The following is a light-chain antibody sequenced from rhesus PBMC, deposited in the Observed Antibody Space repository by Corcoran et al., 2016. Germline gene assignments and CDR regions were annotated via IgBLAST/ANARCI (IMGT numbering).Light chain of an antibody. CDR3: QQHNSYPFT. V-gene: IGKV1S14*01. Sequence: DIQMTQSPSSLSASVGDTVTITCRASQGISNYLAWYHQKPGKAPKPLIYYASNLESGVPSRVSGSGSGTDFTLTISSLQPEDVAIYYCQQHNSYPFTFGPGTKLDIK. CDR2: YAS. J-gene: IGKJ3*01. CDR1: QGISNY.